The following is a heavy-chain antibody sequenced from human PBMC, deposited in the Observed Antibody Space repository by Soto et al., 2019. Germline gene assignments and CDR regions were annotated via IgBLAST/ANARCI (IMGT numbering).Heavy chain of an antibody. Sequence: PGKGLEWIGNIYYSGSTYYNPSLKSRVTIYVDTSKNQFSLKLSSVTAAVFAVEYGARLSRADVSYWGKGT. V-gene: IGHV4-39*01. CDR2: IYYSGST. CDR3: ARLSRADVSY. J-gene: IGHJ1*01.